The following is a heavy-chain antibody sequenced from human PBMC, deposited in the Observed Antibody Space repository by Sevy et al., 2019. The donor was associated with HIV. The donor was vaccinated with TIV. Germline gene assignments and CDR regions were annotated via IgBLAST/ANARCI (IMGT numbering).Heavy chain of an antibody. D-gene: IGHD6-19*01. CDR2: ISGSGGST. V-gene: IGHV3-23*01. CDR1: GFTFSSYA. Sequence: GSLRLSCAASGFTFSSYAMSWVRQAPGKGLEWVSAISGSGGSTYYADSVKGRFTISRDNSKNTLYLQMNSLRAEDTAVYYCAKTTGRGSGWYGGWFDPWGQGTLVTVSS. CDR3: AKTTGRGSGWYGGWFDP. J-gene: IGHJ5*02.